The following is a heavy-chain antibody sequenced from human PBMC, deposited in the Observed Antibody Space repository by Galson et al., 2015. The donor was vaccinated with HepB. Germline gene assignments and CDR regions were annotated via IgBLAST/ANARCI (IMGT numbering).Heavy chain of an antibody. Sequence: SVKVSCKASRGTFSSYAISWVRQAPGQGLEWMGGIIPIFGTANYAQKFQGRVTITADESTSTAYMELSSLRSEDTAVYYCARAGYCSGGSCYRDAFDIWGQGTMVTVSS. CDR3: ARAGYCSGGSCYRDAFDI. V-gene: IGHV1-69*13. D-gene: IGHD2-15*01. J-gene: IGHJ3*02. CDR2: IIPIFGTA. CDR1: RGTFSSYA.